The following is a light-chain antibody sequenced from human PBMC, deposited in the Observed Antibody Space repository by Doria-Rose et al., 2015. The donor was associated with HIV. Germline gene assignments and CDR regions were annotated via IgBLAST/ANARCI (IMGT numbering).Light chain of an antibody. Sequence: TQSPGTLSLSPGERATLSCRASQSVSSSELGWYQQKPGNAPRLLIYDVSTRATGIPDRFSGSGSGTDFTLAISRLEPEDFAVYYCQQYVSSPLTFGGGTKVEIK. CDR2: DVS. V-gene: IGKV3-20*01. CDR3: QQYVSSPLT. J-gene: IGKJ4*01. CDR1: QSVSSSE.